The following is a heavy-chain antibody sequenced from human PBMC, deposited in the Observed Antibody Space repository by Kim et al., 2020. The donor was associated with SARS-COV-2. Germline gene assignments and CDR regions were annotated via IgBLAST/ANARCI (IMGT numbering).Heavy chain of an antibody. D-gene: IGHD6-13*01. CDR3: ARTIAAAALSDY. J-gene: IGHJ4*02. Sequence: NYAQKRQGRVTMTTDTSTSTAYMELRSLRSDDTAVYYCARTIAAAALSDYWGQGTLVTVSS. V-gene: IGHV1-18*01.